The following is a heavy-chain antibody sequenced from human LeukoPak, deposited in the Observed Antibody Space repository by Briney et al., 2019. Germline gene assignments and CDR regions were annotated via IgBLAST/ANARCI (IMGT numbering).Heavy chain of an antibody. CDR3: AHRLAWDYFDF. J-gene: IGHJ4*02. CDR1: GFSLSTNGVG. CDR2: IYWDDDR. Sequence: NYSGPTLVKPTQTRTLTCAFSGFSLSTNGVGVGWIRHAPGKAPEWLALIYWDDDRRYTPHRKSRLTIMKDTSKNLVVLTMTNMDPVDTATYSCAHRLAWDYFDFWGQGTLVTVSS. V-gene: IGHV2-5*02.